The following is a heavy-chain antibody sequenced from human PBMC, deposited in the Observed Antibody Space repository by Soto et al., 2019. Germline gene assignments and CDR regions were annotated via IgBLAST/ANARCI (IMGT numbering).Heavy chain of an antibody. V-gene: IGHV4-30-4*01. D-gene: IGHD5-12*01. Sequence: SETLSLTCSVSGGTINSGDDFWSRLRQPPGQGLEWIGSLFCTGTTYYTPYLRSRASMSMDTPKHLFSLRLRSLNDAATAVYFCARVKATLYRHYYFDYWGQGTPVTVSS. J-gene: IGHJ4*02. CDR2: LFCTGTT. CDR1: GGTINSGDDF. CDR3: ARVKATLYRHYYFDY.